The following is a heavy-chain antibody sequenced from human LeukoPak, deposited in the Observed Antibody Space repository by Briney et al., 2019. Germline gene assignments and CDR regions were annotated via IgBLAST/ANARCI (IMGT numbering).Heavy chain of an antibody. V-gene: IGHV3-23*01. D-gene: IGHD3-10*01. CDR1: GFTFSSYG. J-gene: IGHJ4*02. CDR3: AKDSQLWFGEYYFDY. CDR2: ISGSGGST. Sequence: GGSLRLSCAASGFTFSSYGMSWVRQAPGKGLEWVSAISGSGGSTYYADSVKGRFTISRDNSKNTLYLQMNSLRAEDTAVYYCAKDSQLWFGEYYFDYWGQGTLVTVSS.